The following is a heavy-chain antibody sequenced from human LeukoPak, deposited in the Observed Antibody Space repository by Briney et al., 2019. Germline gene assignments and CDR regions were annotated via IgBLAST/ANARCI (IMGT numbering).Heavy chain of an antibody. CDR2: ISGGGGTT. J-gene: IGHJ4*02. Sequence: PGGSLRLSCAASGFTFSSYAMSWVRQAPGKGLEWVSSISGGGGTTNYADSVKGRFTISRDNSKNTLYLQMNSLRAEDTAVYYCAKDVVGAINYFDYWGQGTLVTVSS. D-gene: IGHD1-26*01. CDR1: GFTFSSYA. CDR3: AKDVVGAINYFDY. V-gene: IGHV3-23*01.